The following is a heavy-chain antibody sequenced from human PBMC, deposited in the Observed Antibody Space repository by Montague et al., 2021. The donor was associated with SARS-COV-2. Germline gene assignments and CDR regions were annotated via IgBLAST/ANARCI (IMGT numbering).Heavy chain of an antibody. V-gene: IGHV3-30*04. CDR2: ISYEGSIT. D-gene: IGHD3-3*01. CDR1: GFTFNNYA. CDR3: ARAQIFVVVTLYHGMDV. Sequence: SLRLSCAASGFTFNNYAMHWVRQSPGNGLECLALISYEGSITHYTDSLKGRFTISRDSSKNTLYLQMNSLRLGDTAGYYCARAQIFVVVTLYHGMDVWGQGTTVTVSS. J-gene: IGHJ6*02.